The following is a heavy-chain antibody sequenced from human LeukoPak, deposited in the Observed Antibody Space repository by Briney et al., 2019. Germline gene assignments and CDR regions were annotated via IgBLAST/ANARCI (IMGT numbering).Heavy chain of an antibody. CDR2: VNLQGST. Sequence: PSETLSLTCGVSGGSITQTNYWTWVRQPPGKGLEWIGEVNLQGSTNYNPSLMGRVAISVDKSENHVSLQLTSVTAADTAVYYCARDGCSGGSCYGIDYWGQGTLVTVSS. CDR3: ARDGCSGGSCYGIDY. CDR1: GGSITQTNY. D-gene: IGHD2-15*01. J-gene: IGHJ4*02. V-gene: IGHV4-4*02.